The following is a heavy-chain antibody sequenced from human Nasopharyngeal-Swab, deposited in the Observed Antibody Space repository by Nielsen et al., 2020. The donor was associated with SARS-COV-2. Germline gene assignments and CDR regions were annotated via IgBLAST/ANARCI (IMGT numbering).Heavy chain of an antibody. CDR1: GFSFSTYA. Sequence: LSLTCAASGFSFSTYAMSWVRQAPGKGLEWVSAISGSGGDTYYADSVKGRFTVSRDNAKNTLYLEMNSLRADDTAVYYCARRLVWFGEAHYYYYGMDVWGQGTTVTVSS. J-gene: IGHJ6*02. CDR2: ISGSGGDT. CDR3: ARRLVWFGEAHYYYYGMDV. D-gene: IGHD3-10*01. V-gene: IGHV3-23*01.